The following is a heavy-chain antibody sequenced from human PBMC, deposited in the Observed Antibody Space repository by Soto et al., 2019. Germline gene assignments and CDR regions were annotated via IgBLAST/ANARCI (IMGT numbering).Heavy chain of an antibody. CDR3: GIETAPGGGLGY. V-gene: IGHV1-8*01. CDR1: GYTFTSYD. D-gene: IGHD3-16*01. J-gene: IGHJ4*02. Sequence: QVQLVQSGPEVKKPGASVKVSCKASGYTFTSYDINWVRQATGQGLEWMGWMNPNSGDTGYALKFQGRLTMTRDTSISTAHEELGSVRSEDTAVYYCGIETAPGGGLGYWGQGTLVTVSS. CDR2: MNPNSGDT.